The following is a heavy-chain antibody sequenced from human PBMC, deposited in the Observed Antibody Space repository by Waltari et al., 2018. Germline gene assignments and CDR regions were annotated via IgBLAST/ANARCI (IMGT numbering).Heavy chain of an antibody. V-gene: IGHV4-38-2*01. CDR2: IYHSGGT. J-gene: IGHJ4*02. D-gene: IGHD6-6*01. CDR1: GYSISSGYY. CDR3: ARLSSPRSSSVVY. Sequence: QVQLQESGPGLVKPSETLSLTCAVSGYSISSGYYWGWIRQPPGKGLEWIGSIYHSGGTYYNPSLKSRVTISVDTSKNQFSLKLSAVTAADTAVYYCARLSSPRSSSVVYWGQGTLVTVSS.